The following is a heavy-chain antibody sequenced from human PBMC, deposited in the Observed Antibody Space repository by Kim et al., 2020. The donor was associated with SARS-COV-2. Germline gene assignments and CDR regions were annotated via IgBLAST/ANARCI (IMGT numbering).Heavy chain of an antibody. Sequence: SVKGRFTISRDNSKNTLYLQMNSLRAEDTAVYYCARDKGKITMVQGVILYWGQGTLVTVSS. D-gene: IGHD3-10*01. V-gene: IGHV3-30*01. CDR3: ARDKGKITMVQGVILY. J-gene: IGHJ4*02.